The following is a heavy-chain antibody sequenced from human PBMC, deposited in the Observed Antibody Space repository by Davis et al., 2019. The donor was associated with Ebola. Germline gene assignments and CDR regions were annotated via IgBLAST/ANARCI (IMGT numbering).Heavy chain of an antibody. V-gene: IGHV3-74*01. CDR3: AKEGYNGYGSYHYMDV. D-gene: IGHD5-12*01. CDR1: GFTFSRYW. J-gene: IGHJ6*03. CDR2: INSDGSST. Sequence: GESLKISCAASGFTFSRYWMHWVRQAPGKGLVWVSRINSDGSSTSYADSVKGRFTISRDNSKNTLYLQMNNVRPEDTAVYYCAKEGYNGYGSYHYMDVWGEGTTVTVSS.